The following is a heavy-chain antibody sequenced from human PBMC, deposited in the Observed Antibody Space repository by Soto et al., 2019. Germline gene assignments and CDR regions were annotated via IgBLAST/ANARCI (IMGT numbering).Heavy chain of an antibody. CDR3: ASQASGWYPDY. D-gene: IGHD6-19*01. CDR2: IFDSGTT. V-gene: IGHV4-31*03. J-gene: IGHJ4*02. CDR1: GGSISSGGYY. Sequence: QVQLQESGPGLVETSQTLSLTCTVSGGSISSGGYYWSWLRQHPGKGLEWIGYIFDSGTTYYNPSLKSRVTISVDPSKSQFSLRLTSVTATDTAVYYCASQASGWYPDYWGQGTLVTVSS.